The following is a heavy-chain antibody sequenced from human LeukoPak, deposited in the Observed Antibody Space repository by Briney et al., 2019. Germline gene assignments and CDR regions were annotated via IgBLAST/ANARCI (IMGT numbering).Heavy chain of an antibody. D-gene: IGHD3-22*01. CDR3: AKEFDSSGYFDY. J-gene: IGHJ4*02. CDR1: GFTFSTYD. V-gene: IGHV3-23*01. Sequence: GGSLRLSCAASGFTFSTYDMGWVRQAPGNGLEWFSGINGSGGITYHADPVKGRFTISRDNSKNTLYLQMNSLRAEDTAVYYCAKEFDSSGYFDYWGQGTLVTVSS. CDR2: INGSGGIT.